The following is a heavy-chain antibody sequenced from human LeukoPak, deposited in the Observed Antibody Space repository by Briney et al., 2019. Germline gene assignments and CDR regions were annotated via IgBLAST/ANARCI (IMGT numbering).Heavy chain of an antibody. D-gene: IGHD2-2*02. Sequence: GGSLRLSCAASGFSFSNHGMHWVRQAPGKRLEWVAVIWDDGNNKRYANSVNGRFTISRDNSENTLYLQMNSLRAEDTALYHCARDGVVGYCSSTSCYTVPYYYYGMDVWGQGTTVAVSS. V-gene: IGHV3-33*01. CDR2: IWDDGNNK. J-gene: IGHJ6*02. CDR3: ARDGVVGYCSSTSCYTVPYYYYGMDV. CDR1: GFSFSNHG.